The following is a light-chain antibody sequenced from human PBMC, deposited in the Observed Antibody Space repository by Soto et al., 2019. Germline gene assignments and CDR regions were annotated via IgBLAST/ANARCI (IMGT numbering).Light chain of an antibody. CDR3: QQYYSVPLT. CDR2: WAS. J-gene: IGKJ4*01. Sequence: DIVLTQSADSLAVSLGERANINCKSSQSLLYTSNNKNYLAWYQQKPRQPPKLLIYWASTREFGVPDRFSGSGSGTDFTLTINSLQAEDVAVYYCQQYYSVPLTFGGGTKVEIK. V-gene: IGKV4-1*01. CDR1: QSLLYTSNNKNY.